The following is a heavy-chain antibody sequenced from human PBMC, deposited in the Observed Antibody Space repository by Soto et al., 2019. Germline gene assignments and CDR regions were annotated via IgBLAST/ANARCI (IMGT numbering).Heavy chain of an antibody. CDR1: GFTFSSYS. J-gene: IGHJ3*02. Sequence: GGSLRLSCAASGFTFSSYSMNWVRQAPGKGLEWVSSISSSSSYIYYADSVKGRFTISRDNAKNSLCLQMNSLRADDTAVYYCAKDKPRKVSGDDFDIWGQGTMVTVAS. V-gene: IGHV3-21*04. CDR2: ISSSSSYI. D-gene: IGHD1-20*01. CDR3: AKDKPRKVSGDDFDI.